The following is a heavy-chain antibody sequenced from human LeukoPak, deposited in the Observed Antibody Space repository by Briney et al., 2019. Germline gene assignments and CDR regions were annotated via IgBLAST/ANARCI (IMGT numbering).Heavy chain of an antibody. D-gene: IGHD3-22*01. CDR3: ARSYYDSSGYYYCDY. CDR1: GFTFSSYG. V-gene: IGHV3-30*03. Sequence: GGSLRLSCAASGFTFSSYGMHWVRQAPGKGLEWVAVISYDGSNKYYADSVKGRFTISRDNAKNPLYLQMNSLRAEDTAVYYCARSYYDSSGYYYCDYWGQGTLVTVSS. CDR2: ISYDGSNK. J-gene: IGHJ4*02.